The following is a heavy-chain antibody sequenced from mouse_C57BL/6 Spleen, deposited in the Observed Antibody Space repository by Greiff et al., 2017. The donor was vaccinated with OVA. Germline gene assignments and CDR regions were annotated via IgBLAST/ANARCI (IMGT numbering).Heavy chain of an antibody. CDR1: GYTFTG. J-gene: IGHJ3*01. CDR2: ILPGSGST. V-gene: IGHV1-9*01. Sequence: QVQLQQSGAELMKPGASVKLSCKATGYTFTGLEWIGEILPGSGSTNYNEKFKGKATFTADTSSNTAYMQLSSLTTEDSAIYYCARRGFPGAYWGQGTLVTVSA. CDR3: ARRGFPGAY.